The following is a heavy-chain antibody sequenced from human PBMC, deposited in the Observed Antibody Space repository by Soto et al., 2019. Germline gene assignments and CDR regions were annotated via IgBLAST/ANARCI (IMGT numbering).Heavy chain of an antibody. Sequence: QVQLVESGGGLVKPGGSLRLSCAASGFTFSDYYMSWIRQAPGKGLEWVSYISSSGSTIYYADSVKGRFTISRDNAKNSLYQQMNSLRAEDTAVYYCARDDPEGAISPFGMDVWGQGTTVTVSS. V-gene: IGHV3-11*01. CDR1: GFTFSDYY. D-gene: IGHD1-26*01. CDR3: ARDDPEGAISPFGMDV. CDR2: ISSSGSTI. J-gene: IGHJ6*02.